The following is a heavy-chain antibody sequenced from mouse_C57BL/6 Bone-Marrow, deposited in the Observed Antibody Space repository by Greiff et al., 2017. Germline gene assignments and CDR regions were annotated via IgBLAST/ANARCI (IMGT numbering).Heavy chain of an antibody. Sequence: VQLQQSGAELVRPGASVKLSCTASGFNIKDDYMHWVKQRPEQGLEWIGWIDPENGDTEYASKFQGKATITADTSSNTAYLQLSSLTSEDTAVYYWTTDYGSSYPAWFAYWGQGTLVTVSA. J-gene: IGHJ3*01. CDR1: GFNIKDDY. D-gene: IGHD1-1*01. CDR3: TTDYGSSYPAWFAY. CDR2: IDPENGDT. V-gene: IGHV14-4*01.